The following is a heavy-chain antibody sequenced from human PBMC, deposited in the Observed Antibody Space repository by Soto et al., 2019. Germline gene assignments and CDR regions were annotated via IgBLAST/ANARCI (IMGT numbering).Heavy chain of an antibody. V-gene: IGHV1-58*01. Sequence: QMQLVQSGPEVKKPGTSVKVSCKASGFTFTSSAVQWVRQARGQRLEWIGWIVVGSGNTNYAQKFQERVTITRDMSTSTAYMELSSLRSEDTAVYYCAAVEYGDYGGYFDLWGRGTLVTVSS. J-gene: IGHJ2*01. CDR3: AAVEYGDYGGYFDL. D-gene: IGHD4-17*01. CDR1: GFTFTSSA. CDR2: IVVGSGNT.